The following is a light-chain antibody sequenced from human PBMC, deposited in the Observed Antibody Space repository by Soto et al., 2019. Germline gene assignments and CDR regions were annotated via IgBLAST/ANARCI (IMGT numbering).Light chain of an antibody. CDR1: SSDIGGYNS. J-gene: IGLJ1*01. CDR3: SSYSISTAYL. CDR2: AVS. Sequence: QSVLTQPASVSGSPGQSITISCTGTSSDIGGYNSVSWYQQHPGKAPKLVIYAVSNRPSGVSYRFSGSKSGNTASLTISGLQAEDEADYFCSSYSISTAYLFGTGTKVTVL. V-gene: IGLV2-14*01.